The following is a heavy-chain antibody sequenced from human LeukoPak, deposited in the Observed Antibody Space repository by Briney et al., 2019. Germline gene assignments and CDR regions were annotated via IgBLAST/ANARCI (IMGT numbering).Heavy chain of an antibody. CDR3: AATYSSGWYSHSDY. CDR1: GFTFDDYG. D-gene: IGHD6-19*01. Sequence: GGSPRLSCAASGFTFDDYGMSWVRQAPGKGPEWVSGINWNGGGTAYAASVKGRFTISRDNAKNSLYLQMNSLRAEDTALYYCAATYSSGWYSHSDYWGQGTLVTVSS. J-gene: IGHJ4*02. CDR2: INWNGGGT. V-gene: IGHV3-20*04.